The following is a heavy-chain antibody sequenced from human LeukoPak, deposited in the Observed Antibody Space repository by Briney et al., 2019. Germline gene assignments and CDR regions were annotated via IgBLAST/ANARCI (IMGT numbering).Heavy chain of an antibody. CDR1: GYSFTSYW. CDR3: ARYNYYDSSGLSFLDY. V-gene: IGHV5-51*01. D-gene: IGHD3-22*01. CDR2: IYPGDSDT. Sequence: GESLKISCKGSGYSFTSYWIGWVRQMPGKGLGWMGIIYPGDSDTRYSPSFQGQVTISADKSTSTAYLQWSSLKASDTAMYYCARYNYYDSSGLSFLDYWGQGTLVTVSS. J-gene: IGHJ4*02.